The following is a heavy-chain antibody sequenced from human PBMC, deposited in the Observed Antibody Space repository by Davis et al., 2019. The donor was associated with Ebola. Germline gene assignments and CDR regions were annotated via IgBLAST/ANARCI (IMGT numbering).Heavy chain of an antibody. CDR2: ISQSGSLT. Sequence: SETLSLTCDVSGGSLTGHYWSWIRQSPGKGLEWIGTISQSGSLTYYNSSLKSRVTIVVDTSNNHVSLRLHSVTAADTAVYYCARTALTSVSDSGLGYNYFDPWGQGTLVTVSS. J-gene: IGHJ5*02. CDR1: GGSLTGHY. D-gene: IGHD3-10*01. CDR3: ARTALTSVSDSGLGYNYFDP. V-gene: IGHV4-34*01.